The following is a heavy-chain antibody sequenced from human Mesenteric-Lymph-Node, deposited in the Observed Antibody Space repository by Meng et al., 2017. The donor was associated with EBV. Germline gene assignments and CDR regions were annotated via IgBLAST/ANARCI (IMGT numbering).Heavy chain of an antibody. CDR3: ARERRVG. J-gene: IGHJ4*02. V-gene: IGHV3-21*01. Sequence: VPAGESGGGLVQPGGPLRLSCAASGFPFSSHTLNWVRQTPGKGLEWVSSITSSSSYIYYADSVKGRFTISRDNAKNSLYLQMNSLRAEDTAVYYCARERRVGWGQGTLVTVSS. CDR1: GFPFSSHT. CDR2: ITSSSSYI.